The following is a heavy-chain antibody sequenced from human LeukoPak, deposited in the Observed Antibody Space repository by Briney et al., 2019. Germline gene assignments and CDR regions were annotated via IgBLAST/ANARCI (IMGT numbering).Heavy chain of an antibody. CDR2: IYTSGST. CDR3: ARDGMVRGVDYYYYMDV. CDR1: GGSISSGSYY. D-gene: IGHD3-10*01. J-gene: IGHJ6*03. Sequence: SQTLSLTCTVSGGSISSGSYYWSWIRQPAGKGLEWIGRIYTSGSTNYNPSLKSRVTMSVDTSKNQFSLKLSSVTAADTAVYYCARDGMVRGVDYYYYMDVWGKGTTVTISS. V-gene: IGHV4-61*02.